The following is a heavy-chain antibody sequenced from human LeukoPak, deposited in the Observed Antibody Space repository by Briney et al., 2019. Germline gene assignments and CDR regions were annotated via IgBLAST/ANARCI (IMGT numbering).Heavy chain of an antibody. CDR3: ARTLSRWDPFDY. Sequence: PSETLSLTCTVSGGSISSSSYYWGWIRQPPGKGLEWIGSIYYSGSTYYNPSLKSRVTISLDTSKNQFSLKLSSVTAADTAVYYCARTLSRWDPFDYWGQGTLVTVSS. CDR2: IYYSGST. J-gene: IGHJ4*02. CDR1: GGSISSSSYY. V-gene: IGHV4-39*07. D-gene: IGHD1-26*01.